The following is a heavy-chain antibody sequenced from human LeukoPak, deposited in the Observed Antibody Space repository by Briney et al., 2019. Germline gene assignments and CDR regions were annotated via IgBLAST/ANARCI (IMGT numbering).Heavy chain of an antibody. CDR2: ISSGSTYI. CDR1: GFTFSSYT. CDR3: ARGGSSGPYYFDY. D-gene: IGHD3-22*01. V-gene: IGHV3-21*01. J-gene: IGHJ4*02. Sequence: GGSLRLSCAASGFTFSSYTLNWVRQAPGKGLEWVSSISSGSTYISYADSLKGRFTISRDNAKNSLYLQMNSPRAEDTAVYYCARGGSSGPYYFDYWGQGTLVTVSS.